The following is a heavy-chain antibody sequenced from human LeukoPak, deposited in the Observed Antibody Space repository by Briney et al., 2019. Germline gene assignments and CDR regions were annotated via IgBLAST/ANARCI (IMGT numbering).Heavy chain of an antibody. CDR2: IIPIFGTA. CDR3: ARDQPQYSYAGNWFDP. J-gene: IGHJ5*02. V-gene: IGHV1-69*06. D-gene: IGHD5-18*01. CDR1: GGTFSSYA. Sequence: SVKVSCKASGGTFSSYAISWVRQAPGQGLEWMGGIIPIFGTANYAQKFQGRVTITADKSTSTAYMELSRLRSDDTAVYYCARDQPQYSYAGNWFDPWGQGTLVTVSS.